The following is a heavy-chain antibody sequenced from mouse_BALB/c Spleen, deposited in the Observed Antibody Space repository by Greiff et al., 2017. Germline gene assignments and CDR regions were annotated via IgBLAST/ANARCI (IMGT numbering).Heavy chain of an antibody. CDR2: INPDSSTI. V-gene: IGHV4-1*02. Sequence: EVNVVESGGGLVQPGGSLKLSCAASGFAFSRYWMSWVRQAPGKGLEWIGEINPDSSTINYTPSLKDKFIISRDNAKNTLYLQMSKVRSEDTALYYCARLGLRYAMDYWGQGTSVTVSS. CDR1: GFAFSRYW. J-gene: IGHJ4*01. CDR3: ARLGLRYAMDY. D-gene: IGHD2-2*01.